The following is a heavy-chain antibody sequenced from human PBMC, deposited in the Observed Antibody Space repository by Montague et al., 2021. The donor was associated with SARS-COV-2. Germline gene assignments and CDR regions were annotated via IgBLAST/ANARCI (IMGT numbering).Heavy chain of an antibody. D-gene: IGHD6-19*01. J-gene: IGHJ4*02. CDR2: IYWDDDK. V-gene: IGHV2-5*02. CDR3: AHTLMQWLPPLSFDY. CDR1: GFSLSTSGVR. Sequence: PALVKPTQTLTLTCTFSGFSLSTSGVRVGWIRQPPGKALEWLALIYWDDDKRYSPSLKSRLTITKDTSKNQVVLTMTNMDPVDTATYYCAHTLMQWLPPLSFDYWGQGTLVTVSS.